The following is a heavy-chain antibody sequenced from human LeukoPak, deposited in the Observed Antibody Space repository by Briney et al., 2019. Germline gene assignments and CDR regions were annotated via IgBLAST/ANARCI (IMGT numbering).Heavy chain of an antibody. D-gene: IGHD7-27*01. Sequence: SETLSLTCTVSGGSISSDHYSWAWIRQPPGKGLEWIGTIYFSGTTYYNPPLKSRITMSIDTSKKQFSLRLNSVTAADTAIYFCTRQDLTGTGRGFFNHWGQGNLVTVSS. J-gene: IGHJ4*02. V-gene: IGHV4-39*01. CDR1: GGSISSDHYS. CDR2: IYFSGTT. CDR3: TRQDLTGTGRGFFNH.